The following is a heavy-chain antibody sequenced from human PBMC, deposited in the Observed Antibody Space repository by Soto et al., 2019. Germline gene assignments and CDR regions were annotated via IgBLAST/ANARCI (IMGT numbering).Heavy chain of an antibody. CDR2: ISHDGSVT. J-gene: IGHJ5*02. CDR1: GFTFSTSG. Sequence: QVQMVESGGGVVQPGTSLRLSCATSGFTFSTSGMHWVRQAPGTGLEWVAMISHDGSVTYYTDSVQGRFTISRDTPKNTLYLQMNCIRDEDTAIYYCAKEWDSSGWYNWFDPWGKGTRVTV. D-gene: IGHD6-13*01. CDR3: AKEWDSSGWYNWFDP. V-gene: IGHV3-30*18.